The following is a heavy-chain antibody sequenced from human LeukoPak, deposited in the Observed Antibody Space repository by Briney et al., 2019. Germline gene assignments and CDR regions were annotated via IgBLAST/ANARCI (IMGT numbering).Heavy chain of an antibody. CDR1: GGSISSGGYY. V-gene: IGHV4-31*03. CDR2: IYYSGST. Sequence: SQTLSLTCTVSGGSISSGGYYWSWIRQHPGKGLEWIGYIYYSGSTYHNPSLKSRVTISVDTSKNQFSLKLSSVTAADTAVYYCARESDYGDSSADYWGQGTLVTVSS. D-gene: IGHD4-17*01. CDR3: ARESDYGDSSADY. J-gene: IGHJ4*02.